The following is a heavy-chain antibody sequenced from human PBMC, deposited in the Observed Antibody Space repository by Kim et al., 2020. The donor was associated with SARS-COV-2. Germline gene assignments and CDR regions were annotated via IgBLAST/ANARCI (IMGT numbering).Heavy chain of an antibody. Sequence: GGSLRLSCAASGFTFSGYAMSWVRQAPGKGLEWVSAISGSGGSTYYADSVKGRFTISRDNSKNTLYLQMNSLRAEDTAVYYCAKDLGSGSYYSRPGVFDYWGQGTLVTVSS. D-gene: IGHD3-10*01. J-gene: IGHJ4*02. V-gene: IGHV3-23*01. CDR1: GFTFSGYA. CDR3: AKDLGSGSYYSRPGVFDY. CDR2: ISGSGGST.